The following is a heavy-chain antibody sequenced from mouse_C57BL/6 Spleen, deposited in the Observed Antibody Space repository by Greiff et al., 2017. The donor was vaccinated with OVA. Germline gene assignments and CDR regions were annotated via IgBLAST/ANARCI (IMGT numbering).Heavy chain of an antibody. CDR3: ARAGFFDY. CDR2: INPNNGGT. Sequence: VQLQQSGPELVKPGASVKISCKASGYTFTDYYMNWVKQSHGKSLEWIGDINPNNGGTSYNQKFKGKATLTVDKSSSTAYMEIRSLTSDDSAVYYCARAGFFDYWGQGTTLTVSS. CDR1: GYTFTDYY. J-gene: IGHJ2*01. V-gene: IGHV1-26*01. D-gene: IGHD6-1*01.